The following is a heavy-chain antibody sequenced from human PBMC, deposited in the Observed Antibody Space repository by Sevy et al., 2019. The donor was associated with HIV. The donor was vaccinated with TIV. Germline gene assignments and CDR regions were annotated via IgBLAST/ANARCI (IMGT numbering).Heavy chain of an antibody. V-gene: IGHV3-30-3*01. J-gene: IGHJ4*02. Sequence: GGSLRLSCAASGFTFSSYAMHWVRQAPGKGLEWVAVISYDGSNKYYADSVKGRFTISRDNSKNTLYLQMNSLRAEDTAVYYCGRPSGSYSYFDYWGQGTLVTVSS. D-gene: IGHD1-26*01. CDR2: ISYDGSNK. CDR1: GFTFSSYA. CDR3: GRPSGSYSYFDY.